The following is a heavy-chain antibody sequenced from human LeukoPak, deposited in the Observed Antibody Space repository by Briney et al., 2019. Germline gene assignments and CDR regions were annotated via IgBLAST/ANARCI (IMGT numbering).Heavy chain of an antibody. CDR1: GGSLSSYY. J-gene: IGHJ4*02. CDR2: IYYSGST. CDR3: ARGGSRYSSGWYVY. V-gene: IGHV4-59*01. D-gene: IGHD6-19*01. Sequence: SETLSLTCTVSGGSLSSYYWSWIRQPPGKGLEWIGYIYYSGSTNYNPSLTSRVTISVDTSKNQFSLKLSSVTAADTAVYYCARGGSRYSSGWYVYWGQGTLVTVSS.